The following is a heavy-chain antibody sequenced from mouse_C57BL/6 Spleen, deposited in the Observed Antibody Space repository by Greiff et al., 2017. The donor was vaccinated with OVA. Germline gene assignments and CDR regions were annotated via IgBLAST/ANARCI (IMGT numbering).Heavy chain of an antibody. Sequence: QVQLQQSGAELVKPGASVKLSCKASGYTFTEYTIHWVKQRSGQGLEWIGWFYPGSGSIKYNEKFKDKATLTADKSSSTVYLELSRLTSEDSAVYFCARQEGGPIRGSYAMDDWGQGTSVPVPS. J-gene: IGHJ4*01. CDR1: GYTFTEYT. CDR3: ARQEGGPIRGSYAMDD. D-gene: IGHD1-2*01. V-gene: IGHV1-62-2*01. CDR2: FYPGSGSI.